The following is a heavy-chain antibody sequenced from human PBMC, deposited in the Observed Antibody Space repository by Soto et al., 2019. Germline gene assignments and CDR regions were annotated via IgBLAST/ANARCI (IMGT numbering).Heavy chain of an antibody. J-gene: IGHJ4*02. CDR3: AKWTGSSWSTIDY. D-gene: IGHD6-13*01. V-gene: IGHV3-23*01. CDR2: ISGSGGST. Sequence: GGSLRLSCAASGFTFSSYAMSWVRQAPGKGPEWVSAISGSGGSTYYADSVKGRFTISRDNSKNTLYLQMNSLRAEDTAVYYCAKWTGSSWSTIDYWGQGTLVTVSS. CDR1: GFTFSSYA.